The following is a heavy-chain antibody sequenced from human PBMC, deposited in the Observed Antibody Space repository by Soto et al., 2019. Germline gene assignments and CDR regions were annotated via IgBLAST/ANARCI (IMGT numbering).Heavy chain of an antibody. Sequence: SGPTLVNPTQTLTLTCSFSGLSLSTREVGVGWIRQPPGKALEWLALIYWDDDKRDRPSLKSRLTIVKDTSKNLVILIMTNMDPEDTASYYCAHRAYYYGSGSYYTHWGQGILVTVSS. CDR1: GLSLSTREVG. CDR2: IYWDDDK. CDR3: AHRAYYYGSGSYYTH. D-gene: IGHD3-10*01. V-gene: IGHV2-5*02. J-gene: IGHJ4*02.